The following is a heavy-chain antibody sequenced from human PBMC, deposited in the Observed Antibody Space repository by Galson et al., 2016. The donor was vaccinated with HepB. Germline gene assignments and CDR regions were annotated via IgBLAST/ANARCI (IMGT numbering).Heavy chain of an antibody. V-gene: IGHV3-53*04. CDR2: IYTSGDT. CDR3: ARGPNVDS. Sequence: SLRLSCAVSGISIGGNYMSWVRQAPGKGLEWVSLIYTSGDTNHADSVKGRFTISRHISENTLYLQMDSLRAEDTAIYYCARGPNVDSWGQGTPVTVSS. D-gene: IGHD2-8*01. CDR1: GISIGGNY. J-gene: IGHJ4*02.